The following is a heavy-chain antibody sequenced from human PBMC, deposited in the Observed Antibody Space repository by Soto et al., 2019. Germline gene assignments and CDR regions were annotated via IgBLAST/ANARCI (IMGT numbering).Heavy chain of an antibody. V-gene: IGHV1-18*01. D-gene: IGHD5-12*01. CDR2: ISAYNGDT. J-gene: IGHJ6*02. Sequence: GASVKVSCKASGDIFTSYGISWVRQAPGQGLEWMGWISAYNGDTNYAQKFQGRVTMTTDTSTSTVYMEVRSLRSDDTAVYYCAREGVAPYYYYGMDVWGQGTPVTVSS. CDR1: GDIFTSYG. CDR3: AREGVAPYYYYGMDV.